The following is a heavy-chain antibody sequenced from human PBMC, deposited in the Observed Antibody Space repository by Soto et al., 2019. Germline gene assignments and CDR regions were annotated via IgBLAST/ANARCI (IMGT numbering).Heavy chain of an antibody. CDR2: ISGSGDIT. D-gene: IGHD3-9*01. CDR3: AKVPQWVLRYHDWYFDY. CDR1: GFSFSNSA. J-gene: IGHJ4*02. Sequence: EVQLLESGGSLVQPGGSLRLSCAVSGFSFSNSAMTWVRQAPWKGLEWVSGISGSGDITYNTDSVKGRFAISRDTSKNVVYLQMRSLRAEDTAVYYCAKVPQWVLRYHDWYFDYWGQGTLVTVSS. V-gene: IGHV3-23*01.